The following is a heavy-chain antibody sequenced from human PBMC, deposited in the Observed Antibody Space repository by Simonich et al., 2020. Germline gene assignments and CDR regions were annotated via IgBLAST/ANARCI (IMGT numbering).Heavy chain of an antibody. V-gene: IGHV3-9*01. Sequence: EVQLVESGGGLVQPGRSLRLSCAASGFTFDDYAMHWGRQAPGKWREGVSGNSWNSGSIGYADSVKGRFTISRDNAKNSLYLQMNSLRAEDTALYYCAKDVAAAGAEYFQHWGQGTLVTVSS. D-gene: IGHD6-13*01. CDR1: GFTFDDYA. J-gene: IGHJ1*01. CDR3: AKDVAAAGAEYFQH. CDR2: NSWNSGSI.